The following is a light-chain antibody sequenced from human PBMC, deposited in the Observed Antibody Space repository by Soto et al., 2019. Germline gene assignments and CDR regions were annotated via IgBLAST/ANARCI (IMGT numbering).Light chain of an antibody. CDR2: STS. CDR1: QSIATPY. V-gene: IGKV3-20*01. CDR3: QQYTSLPIT. Sequence: EVVLTQSPGTLSLSPGDRVTLSCKASQSIATPYLAWYQQTFGQAPRLLISSTSKRAPDIPDRFSGAGSGTDFTLTISRLESEESGIYYCQQYTSLPITFGQGTRLVI. J-gene: IGKJ5*01.